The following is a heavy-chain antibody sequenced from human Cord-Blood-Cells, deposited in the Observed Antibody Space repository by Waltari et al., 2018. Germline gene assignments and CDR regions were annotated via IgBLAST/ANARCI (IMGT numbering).Heavy chain of an antibody. CDR3: ARATYDFWSGYHPFDY. V-gene: IGHV1-8*03. CDR1: GYTFTRYD. CDR2: LKPNSGNT. D-gene: IGHD3-3*01. J-gene: IGHJ4*02. Sequence: QVQLGQSGAEVKKPGASVKVSCKASGYTFTRYDINWLRQATGQGLEWMGWLKPNSGNTGYAQKFQGRVTITRNTSISTAYMELSSLRSEDTAVYYCARATYDFWSGYHPFDYWGQGTLVTVSS.